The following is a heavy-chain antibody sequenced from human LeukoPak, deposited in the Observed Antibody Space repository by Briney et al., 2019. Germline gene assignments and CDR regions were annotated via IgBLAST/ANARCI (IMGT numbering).Heavy chain of an antibody. CDR1: GGTFSSYA. Sequence: ASVKVSCKASGGTFSSYAISWVRQAPGQGLEWMGGIILIFGTANYAQKFQGRVTITTDESTSTAYMELSSLRSEDTAVYYCATRPPYCSSTSCYQYDYWGQGTLVTVSS. J-gene: IGHJ4*02. CDR3: ATRPPYCSSTSCYQYDY. CDR2: IILIFGTA. D-gene: IGHD2-2*01. V-gene: IGHV1-69*05.